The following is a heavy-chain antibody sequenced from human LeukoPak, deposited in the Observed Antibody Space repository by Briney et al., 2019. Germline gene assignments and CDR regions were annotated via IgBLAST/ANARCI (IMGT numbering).Heavy chain of an antibody. V-gene: IGHV1-2*02. D-gene: IGHD6-13*01. J-gene: IGHJ3*02. CDR3: ARVYSSSWSLGGGDAFDI. CDR2: INPNSGGT. Sequence: ASVKVSCKASGFALTTYNIVWLRQAPGQGLEWMGWINPNSGGTNYAQKFQGRVTMTRDTSISTAYMELSRLRSDDTAAYYCARVYSSSWSLGGGDAFDIWGQGTMVTVSS. CDR1: GFALTTYN.